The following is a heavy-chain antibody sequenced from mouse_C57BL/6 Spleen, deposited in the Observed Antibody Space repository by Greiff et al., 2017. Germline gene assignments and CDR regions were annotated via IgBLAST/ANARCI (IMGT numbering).Heavy chain of an antibody. CDR2: IHPSDRDT. CDR1: GYTFTSYW. CDR3: AIRGTTVVDYLDY. V-gene: IGHV1-74*01. J-gene: IGHJ2*01. D-gene: IGHD1-1*01. Sequence: QVQLQQPGAELVKPGASVKVSCKASGYTFTSYWMHWVKQRPGQGLAWIGRIHPSDRDTNYNQRFKGKATLTVNKSSSTAYMQLSILTAEDSAVYYCAIRGTTVVDYLDYWGQGTTLTVSS.